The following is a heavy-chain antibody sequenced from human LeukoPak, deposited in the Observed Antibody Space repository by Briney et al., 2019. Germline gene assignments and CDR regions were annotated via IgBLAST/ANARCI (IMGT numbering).Heavy chain of an antibody. CDR2: IYSGGST. CDR3: ARDFPPDGVYCSGGSCYHDY. V-gene: IGHV3-66*01. CDR1: VFTVSSNY. Sequence: GGSLRLSCAASVFTVSSNYMSWVRQAPGKGLEWVSVIYSGGSTYYADSVKGRFTISRDNSKNTLYLQMNTLRAEDTAVYYCARDFPPDGVYCSGGSCYHDYWGQGTLVTVSS. D-gene: IGHD2-15*01. J-gene: IGHJ4*02.